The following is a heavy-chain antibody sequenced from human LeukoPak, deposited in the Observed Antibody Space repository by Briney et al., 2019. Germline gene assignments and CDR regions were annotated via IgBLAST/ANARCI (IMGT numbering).Heavy chain of an antibody. V-gene: IGHV1-18*01. CDR1: GYTFTSYG. CDR2: ISAYNGNT. Sequence: ASVKVSFKASGYTFTSYGISWVRQAPGQGLEWMGWISAYNGNTNYAQKLQGRVTMTTDTSTSTAHMELRSLRSDDTAVYYCATTVLTNYYYYGMDVWGQGTTVTVSS. CDR3: ATTVLTNYYYYGMDV. J-gene: IGHJ6*02. D-gene: IGHD2-2*01.